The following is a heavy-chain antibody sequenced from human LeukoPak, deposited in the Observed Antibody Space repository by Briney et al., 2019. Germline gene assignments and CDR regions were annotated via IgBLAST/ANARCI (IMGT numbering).Heavy chain of an antibody. V-gene: IGHV4-34*01. CDR2: INHSGST. J-gene: IGHJ2*01. Sequence: SETLSLTCAVYGVSFSGYYWSWIRQPPGKGLEWIGEINHSGSTNYNPSLKSRVTISVDTSKNQFSLKLSSVTAADTAVYYCARGFSERYCSSTSCYEEGLEWYFDLWGRGTLVTVSS. CDR3: ARGFSERYCSSTSCYEEGLEWYFDL. D-gene: IGHD2-2*01. CDR1: GVSFSGYY.